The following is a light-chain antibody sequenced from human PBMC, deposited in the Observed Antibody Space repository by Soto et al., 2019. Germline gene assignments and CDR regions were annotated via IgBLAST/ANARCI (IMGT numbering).Light chain of an antibody. Sequence: DIVMTQSPLSLPVTPGEPASISCRSSQSLLHSDGYNYLDWYLQKPGQSPQLMIYLGSNRASGVPDRFSVSGSGTDFTLKISRVEAEDVGVYYCMQALQTPATFGQGTKVEIK. CDR2: LGS. V-gene: IGKV2-28*01. CDR1: QSLLHSDGYNY. J-gene: IGKJ1*01. CDR3: MQALQTPAT.